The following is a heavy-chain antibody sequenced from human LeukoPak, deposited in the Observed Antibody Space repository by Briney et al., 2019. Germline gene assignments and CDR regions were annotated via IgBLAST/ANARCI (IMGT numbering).Heavy chain of an antibody. D-gene: IGHD1-26*01. CDR1: GFTFSDYY. Sequence: GGSLRLSCAASGFTFSDYYMSWLRQAPGKGLEGGSYISSSGSTIYYADSVKGRFNISRDNAKNSLYLQMNSLRAEDTAVYYCAREGGNSGSYYRSNWFDHWGQGTLVTVSS. J-gene: IGHJ5*02. CDR3: AREGGNSGSYYRSNWFDH. V-gene: IGHV3-11*01. CDR2: ISSSGSTI.